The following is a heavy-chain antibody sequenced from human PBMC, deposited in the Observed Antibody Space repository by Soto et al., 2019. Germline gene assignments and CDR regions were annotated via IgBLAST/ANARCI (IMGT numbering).Heavy chain of an antibody. V-gene: IGHV3-30*18. CDR2: ISYEGKNK. CDR1: GFTFSTYG. D-gene: IGHD2-2*01. CDR3: AKGQHCSSTSCYFYHYGMDV. J-gene: IGHJ6*04. Sequence: QVQLVESGGGVVQPGRSLRLSCVASGFTFSTYGMHWVRQAPGKGLEWVAVISYEGKNKYYADSVKGRLTISRDNSKNTVYLQMSRRRGEDTAVYYCAKGQHCSSTSCYFYHYGMDVWGKGTTVAVTS.